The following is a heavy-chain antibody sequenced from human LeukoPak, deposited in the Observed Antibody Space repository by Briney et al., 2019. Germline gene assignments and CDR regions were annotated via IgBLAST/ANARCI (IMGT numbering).Heavy chain of an antibody. J-gene: IGHJ3*01. D-gene: IGHD4-17*01. Sequence: GGSLRLSCAASGFTFSSYSMNWVRQAPGKGLEWVSSISDRTGRTYYADSVKGRFIISRDNAKDTLFLQMNSLRADDTAIYYCAKPSYGDPLDSFDVWGQGTMVTVSS. V-gene: IGHV3-23*01. CDR1: GFTFSSYS. CDR2: ISDRTGRT. CDR3: AKPSYGDPLDSFDV.